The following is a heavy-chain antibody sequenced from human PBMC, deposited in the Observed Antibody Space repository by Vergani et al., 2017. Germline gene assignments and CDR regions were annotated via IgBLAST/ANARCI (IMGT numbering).Heavy chain of an antibody. J-gene: IGHJ5*02. Sequence: VQLVQSGAEVKKPGASVKVSCKASGYTFTSYAMHWVRQMPGKGLEWMGIIYPGDSDTRYSPSFQGQVTISADKSISTAYLQWSSLKASDTAMYYCATRPVIAAAGSRDNWFDPWGQGTLVTVSS. CDR2: IYPGDSDT. CDR3: ATRPVIAAAGSRDNWFDP. D-gene: IGHD6-13*01. V-gene: IGHV5-51*01. CDR1: GYTFTSYA.